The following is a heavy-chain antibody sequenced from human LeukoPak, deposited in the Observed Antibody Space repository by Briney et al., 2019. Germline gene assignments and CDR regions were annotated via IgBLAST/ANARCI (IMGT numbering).Heavy chain of an antibody. CDR1: GFTFSNYA. V-gene: IGHV3-23*01. D-gene: IGHD3-22*01. CDR3: AKESALVIVVVTPFSDF. Sequence: GGSLRLSCAASGFTFSNYAMSWVRQAPGKGLEWVSAITGSGGSTHYADSVKGRFTISRDNSKNTLYLQMNSLRAEDTAVYYCAKESALVIVVVTPFSDFWGQGTLVTVSS. CDR2: ITGSGGST. J-gene: IGHJ4*02.